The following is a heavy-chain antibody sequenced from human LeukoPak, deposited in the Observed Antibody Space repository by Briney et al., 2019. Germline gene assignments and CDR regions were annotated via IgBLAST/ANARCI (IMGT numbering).Heavy chain of an antibody. D-gene: IGHD4-17*01. CDR3: ARDQSYGDYGGLAAFDI. CDR2: IKQDGSEK. V-gene: IGHV3-7*01. CDR1: GFTFSSYW. J-gene: IGHJ3*02. Sequence: PGGSLRLSCAASGFTFSSYWMSWVRQAPGKGLEWVANIKQDGSEKYYVDSVKGRFTISRDNAKNSLYLQMNSLRAEDTAVYHCARDQSYGDYGGLAAFDIWGQGTMVTVSS.